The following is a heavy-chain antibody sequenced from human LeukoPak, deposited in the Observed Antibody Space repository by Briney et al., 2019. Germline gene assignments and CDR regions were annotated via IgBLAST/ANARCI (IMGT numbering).Heavy chain of an antibody. CDR1: GGTFSSYA. CDR2: IIPTFGTA. CDR3: ARGVAPLFGYCSSTSCYVGWFDP. V-gene: IGHV1-69*05. J-gene: IGHJ5*02. Sequence: GASVTVSFKASGGTFSSYAISWVRQAPGQGLEWMGGIIPTFGTANYAQKFQGRVTITTDESTSTAYMELSSLRSEDTAVYYCARGVAPLFGYCSSTSCYVGWFDPWGQGTLVTVSS. D-gene: IGHD2-2*01.